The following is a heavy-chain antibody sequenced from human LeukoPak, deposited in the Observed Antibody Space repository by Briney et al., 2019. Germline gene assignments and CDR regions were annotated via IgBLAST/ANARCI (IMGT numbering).Heavy chain of an antibody. J-gene: IGHJ6*03. V-gene: IGHV3-7*01. D-gene: IGHD3-22*01. Sequence: GGSLRLSCAASGFTFSTSWMSWVRQAPGKGLEWVANIKQDGREKNYVDSVKGRFTISRDNAKNSLYLQMNSLRAEDTAMYYCARDRRDPVLINTVGMDVWGKGTTVTVSS. CDR2: IKQDGREK. CDR3: ARDRRDPVLINTVGMDV. CDR1: GFTFSTSW.